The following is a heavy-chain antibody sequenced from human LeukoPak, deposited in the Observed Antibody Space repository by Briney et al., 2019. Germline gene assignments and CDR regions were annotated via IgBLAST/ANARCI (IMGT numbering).Heavy chain of an antibody. J-gene: IGHJ4*02. CDR2: ISGSGGSA. CDR1: GFTFSSYA. Sequence: GGSLRLACAASGFTFSSYAMSWVRQAPGKGLEGVSAISGSGGSAYYAGSVKGRFTISRDNSKNTLYLQMNSLRAEDTAVYYCAKGLAVAGGEYWGQGTLVTVSS. CDR3: AKGLAVAGGEY. D-gene: IGHD6-19*01. V-gene: IGHV3-23*01.